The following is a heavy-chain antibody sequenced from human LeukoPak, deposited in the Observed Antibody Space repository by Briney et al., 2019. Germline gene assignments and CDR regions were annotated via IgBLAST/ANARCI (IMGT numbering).Heavy chain of an antibody. CDR2: ISGSGGRT. J-gene: IGHJ4*02. CDR3: AKGRYSGDWSYYFDY. CDR1: GITFTSNA. Sequence: GGSLRLSCAASGITFTSNAMSWVRQAPGKGLDWVSGISGSGGRTYYADSVKGRFTISGDNSKNTLYLQMNSLRAEDTAVYYCAKGRYSGDWSYYFDYWGQGTLVTVSS. D-gene: IGHD6-19*01. V-gene: IGHV3-23*01.